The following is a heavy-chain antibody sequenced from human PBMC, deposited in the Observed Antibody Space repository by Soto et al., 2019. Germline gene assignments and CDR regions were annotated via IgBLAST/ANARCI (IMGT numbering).Heavy chain of an antibody. J-gene: IGHJ3*02. CDR1: GFTFSSYS. V-gene: IGHV3-48*02. D-gene: IGHD1-26*01. CDR2: ISSSSSTI. Sequence: GESLKISCAASGFTFSSYSMNWVRQAPGKGLEWVSYISSSSSTIYYADSVKGRFTISRDNAKNSLYLQMNSLRDEDTAVYYCASKGPRWELLAFDIWGQGTMVTVSS. CDR3: ASKGPRWELLAFDI.